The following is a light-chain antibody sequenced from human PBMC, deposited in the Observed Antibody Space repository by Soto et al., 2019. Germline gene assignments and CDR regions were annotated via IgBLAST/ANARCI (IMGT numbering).Light chain of an antibody. J-gene: IGKJ2*01. V-gene: IGKV3-11*01. CDR2: AAS. CDR1: QSISSY. Sequence: DILLTQSPATLSLSLGERVTLSCRSSQSISSYLAWYQQKPGQAPSLLISAASNWATGIPSRFTGSGSGTDFTLTISSLQPEDFAIYYCQQRNNWPLTFGRGTRLEI. CDR3: QQRNNWPLT.